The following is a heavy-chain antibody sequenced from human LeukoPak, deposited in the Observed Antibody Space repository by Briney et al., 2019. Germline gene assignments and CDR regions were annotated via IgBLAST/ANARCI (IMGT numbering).Heavy chain of an antibody. D-gene: IGHD2-8*01. V-gene: IGHV3-30*02. CDR3: AKSLYPDAFDI. CDR2: VRFDGSDK. Sequence: PGGSLRLSCAASGFTFRSHDMHWVRQAPGKGLEWVTSVRFDGSDKKYADSVKGRFTISRDNSKNTLSLQMISLRTEDTAMYYYAKSLYPDAFDIWGPGTMVTVS. CDR1: GFTFRSHD. J-gene: IGHJ3*02.